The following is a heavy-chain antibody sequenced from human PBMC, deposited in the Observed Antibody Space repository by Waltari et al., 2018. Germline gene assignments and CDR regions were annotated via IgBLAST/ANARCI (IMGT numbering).Heavy chain of an antibody. J-gene: IGHJ4*02. CDR3: ARALASRYFDY. V-gene: IGHV2-70*04. Sequence: QVTLKASGPALVKPTQTLTLTCTFSGFSLSTSGMRVSWIRQPPWKALEWLARIDWDDDQFYITSLKTRLTISKDTSKNQVVLTMTNMDPVDTATYYCARALASRYFDYWGQGTLVTVSS. CDR1: GFSLSTSGMR. CDR2: IDWDDDQ.